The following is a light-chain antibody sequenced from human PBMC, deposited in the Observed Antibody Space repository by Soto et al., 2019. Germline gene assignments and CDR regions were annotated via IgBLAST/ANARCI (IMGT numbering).Light chain of an antibody. CDR2: DAS. V-gene: IGKV3-11*01. Sequence: EIVLTQSPATLSLSPGERATLSWRARQSVSGCLAWYQQKPGQAPRLLMYDASNRATGIPARFSGSGSGTDFTLTISSLQPEDFAAYYCQQRSTWPSTFGGGTKVEIE. J-gene: IGKJ4*01. CDR1: QSVSGC. CDR3: QQRSTWPST.